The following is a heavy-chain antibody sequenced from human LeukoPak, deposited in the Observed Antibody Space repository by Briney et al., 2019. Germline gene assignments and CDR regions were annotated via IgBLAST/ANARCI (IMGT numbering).Heavy chain of an antibody. D-gene: IGHD6-13*01. CDR1: GFTFSSYA. CDR2: ISYDGSNK. V-gene: IGHV3-30*04. J-gene: IGHJ4*02. Sequence: GGSLRLSCAASGFTFSSYAMHWVRQAPGKGLEWVAVISYDGSNKYYADSVKGRFTISRDNSKSTLYLQMNSLRAEDTALYYCAKPPHSSSWAIDYWGQGTLVTVSS. CDR3: AKPPHSSSWAIDY.